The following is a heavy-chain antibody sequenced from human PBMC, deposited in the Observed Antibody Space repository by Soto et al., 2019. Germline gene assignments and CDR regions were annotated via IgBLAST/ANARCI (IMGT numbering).Heavy chain of an antibody. CDR1: GGTFSTYA. V-gene: IGHV1-69*06. Sequence: QVQLLQSGAEVKKPVSSVKVSCKASGGTFSTYAISWVQQAPGQGLEWMGGIIPIFATPSYAQKFQGRVTITAEKSTSTAYMELSSLRSEDTAVYYCAREGPVAGNYGMDVWGQGTTVTVSS. J-gene: IGHJ6*02. D-gene: IGHD6-19*01. CDR2: IIPIFATP. CDR3: AREGPVAGNYGMDV.